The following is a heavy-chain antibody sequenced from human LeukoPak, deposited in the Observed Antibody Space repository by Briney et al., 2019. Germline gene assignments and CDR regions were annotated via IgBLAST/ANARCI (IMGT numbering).Heavy chain of an antibody. CDR2: ISAYNGNT. D-gene: IGHD5-18*01. CDR3: ARVRSTAMVFDY. Sequence: ASVKVSCKASGGTFSSYTISWVRQAPGQGLEWMGWISAYNGNTNYAQKLQGRVTMTTDTSTSTAYMELRSLRSDDTAVYYCARVRSTAMVFDYWGQGTLVTVSS. CDR1: GGTFSSYT. V-gene: IGHV1-18*01. J-gene: IGHJ4*02.